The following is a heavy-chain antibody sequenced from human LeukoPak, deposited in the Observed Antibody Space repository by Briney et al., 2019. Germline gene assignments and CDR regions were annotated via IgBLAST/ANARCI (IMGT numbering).Heavy chain of an antibody. CDR2: ISYDGSNK. V-gene: IGHV3-30*18. CDR1: GFTFTTYW. Sequence: GGSLRLSCAASGFTFTTYWMAWVRQAPGKGLEWVAVISYDGSNKYFADSVKGRFTISRDNSKNTLYLQMNSLRAEDTAVYYCAKDYDSSGWAALDIWDQGTMVTVSS. CDR3: AKDYDSSGWAALDI. D-gene: IGHD3-22*01. J-gene: IGHJ3*02.